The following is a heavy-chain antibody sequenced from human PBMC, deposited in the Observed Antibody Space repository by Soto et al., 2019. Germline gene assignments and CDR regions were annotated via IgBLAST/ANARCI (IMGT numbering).Heavy chain of an antibody. J-gene: IGHJ4*02. D-gene: IGHD1-1*01. Sequence: GGSLRLSCVASGFTFSSSCLDWVRRAPGRGLEWVAHIKPDGSAKNYVAFVNGRFMIFGANAKNSLYLQMNSLRTEDTAEYYSARDTHYNTFDYWGQGILVTVSS. V-gene: IGHV3-7*03. CDR2: IKPDGSAK. CDR1: GFTFSSSC. CDR3: ARDTHYNTFDY.